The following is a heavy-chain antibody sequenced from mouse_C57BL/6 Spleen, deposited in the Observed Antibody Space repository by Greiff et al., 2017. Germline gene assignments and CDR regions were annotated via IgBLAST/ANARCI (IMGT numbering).Heavy chain of an antibody. CDR3: ARRGGYDVYFDY. CDR1: GFTFSSYT. CDR2: ISGGGGNT. Sequence: EVHLVESGGGLVKPGGSLTLSCAASGFTFSSYTMSWVRQTPEKMLEWVATISGGGGNTYSPDSVKGRFTISRDNAKNTLYLQMGSLRSADTALYYCARRGGYDVYFDYWGQGTTLTVSS. V-gene: IGHV5-9*01. J-gene: IGHJ2*01. D-gene: IGHD2-2*01.